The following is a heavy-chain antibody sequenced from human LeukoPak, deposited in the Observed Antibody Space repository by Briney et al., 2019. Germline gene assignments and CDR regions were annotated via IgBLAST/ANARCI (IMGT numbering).Heavy chain of an antibody. V-gene: IGHV4-59*08. CDR3: ARNSYYYQTHDT. J-gene: IGHJ5*02. D-gene: IGHD3-10*01. Sequence: PSETLSLTCTVSGGSISDYYWSWIRQPPGKGLEWIGYIHSSGSANYKLSLKSRVTISVDTSKNQCSLKVSSVTAADTAKYYCARNSYYYQTHDTWGQGTLVTVSS. CDR1: GGSISDYY. CDR2: IHSSGSA.